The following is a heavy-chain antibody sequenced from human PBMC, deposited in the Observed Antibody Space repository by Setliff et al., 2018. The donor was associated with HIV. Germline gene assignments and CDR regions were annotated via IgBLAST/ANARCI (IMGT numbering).Heavy chain of an antibody. CDR2: IRYDGSNQ. Sequence: GGSLRLSCAAFGFTFSTYGMQWVRQAPGKGLEWVAFIRYDGSNQYYADSVKGRFTISRDNSKNTLYLQMNSLRAEDTAVYYCAKCGGVTCYSASWYFDYWGQGTLVTVSS. D-gene: IGHD2-15*01. J-gene: IGHJ4*02. V-gene: IGHV3-30*02. CDR3: AKCGGVTCYSASWYFDY. CDR1: GFTFSTYG.